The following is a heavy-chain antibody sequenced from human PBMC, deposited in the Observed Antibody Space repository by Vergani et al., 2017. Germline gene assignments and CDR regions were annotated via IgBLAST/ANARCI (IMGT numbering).Heavy chain of an antibody. CDR3: TKAGQYDSDNFHDA. CDR2: IRYDGTKR. D-gene: IGHD3-22*01. J-gene: IGHJ1*01. CDR1: GFTFRIYG. Sequence: QVQLVESGGGVVQPGGSLRLSCAASGFTFRIYGMHWVRQAPGKGLEWVAFIRYDGTKRFYGDSVKGRFTISRDNSQTTVFLQINSLRADDSAVYYCTKAGQYDSDNFHDAWGQGALVTVAS. V-gene: IGHV3-30*02.